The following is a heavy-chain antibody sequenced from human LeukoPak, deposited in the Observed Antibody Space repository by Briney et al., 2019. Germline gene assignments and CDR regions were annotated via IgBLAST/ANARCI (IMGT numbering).Heavy chain of an antibody. J-gene: IGHJ1*01. D-gene: IGHD3-22*01. V-gene: IGHV3-30*02. CDR2: IRYDGSNK. CDR3: AKPLNYYDSSGYYYSQEYFQH. CDR1: GFTFSSYG. Sequence: GGSLRLSCAASGFTFSSYGMHWVRQAPGKGLEWVAFIRYDGSNKYYADSVKGRFTISRDNSKNTLYLQMNSLRAEDTAVYYCAKPLNYYDSSGYYYSQEYFQHWGQGTLVTVSS.